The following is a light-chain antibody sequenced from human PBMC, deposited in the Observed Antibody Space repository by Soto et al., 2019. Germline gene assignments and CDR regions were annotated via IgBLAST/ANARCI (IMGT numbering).Light chain of an antibody. CDR2: KAS. CDR1: QSISSW. CDR3: QQYNSYSYT. V-gene: IGKV1-5*03. J-gene: IGKJ2*01. Sequence: DIQMTQSPSTLSASVGDRVTITCRASQSISSWLAWYQQKPGKAPKLLVYKASSLENGVTSRFSGSGSGTEFTLSISSLQPDDFATYYCQQYNSYSYTFGQGTKLEIK.